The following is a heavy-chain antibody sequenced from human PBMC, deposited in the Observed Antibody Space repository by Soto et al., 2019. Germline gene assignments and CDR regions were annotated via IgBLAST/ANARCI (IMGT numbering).Heavy chain of an antibody. D-gene: IGHD6-13*01. CDR3: ARHWGITADRYYFDS. V-gene: IGHV4-59*08. J-gene: IGHJ4*02. Sequence: QVHLQESGPGLVKPSETLSLTCTVSGGSIGTYYWSWIRQPPGKGLEWVGFVYYSGSTNHNPSLKSRVTISADTSQNQFSLRLRSVTAADTAVYYCARHWGITADRYYFDSWSQGTLVTVSS. CDR1: GGSIGTYY. CDR2: VYYSGST.